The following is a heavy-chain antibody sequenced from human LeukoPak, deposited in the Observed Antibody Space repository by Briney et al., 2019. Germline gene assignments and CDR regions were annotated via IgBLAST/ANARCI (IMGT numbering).Heavy chain of an antibody. D-gene: IGHD1-1*01. CDR1: GGSISGSTYY. CDR3: TRHPSHTTATGVFDH. Sequence: PSETLSLTCTVSGGSISGSTYYWGWIRQSPGKGLEWIGSIYYSGTTYYIPSLRSRVTISVDTSNNQFSLELRSVTAADTAVYYCTRHPSHTTATGVFDHWGQGTLVTVSS. V-gene: IGHV4-39*01. J-gene: IGHJ4*02. CDR2: IYYSGTT.